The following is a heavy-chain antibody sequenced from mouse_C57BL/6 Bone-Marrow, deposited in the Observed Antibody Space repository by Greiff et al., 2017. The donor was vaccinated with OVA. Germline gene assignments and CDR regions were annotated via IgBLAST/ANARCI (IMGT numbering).Heavy chain of an antibody. D-gene: IGHD2-3*01. J-gene: IGHJ3*01. CDR1: GYSITSGYD. V-gene: IGHV3-1*01. CDR3: ARGGFYDGYYWTWFAY. Sequence: VQLKESGPGMVKPSQSLSLTCTVTGYSITSGYDWHWIRHFPGNKLEWMGYISYSGSTNYNPSLKSRISITHDTSKNHFFLKLNSVTTEDTATYYCARGGFYDGYYWTWFAYWGQGTLVTVSA. CDR2: ISYSGST.